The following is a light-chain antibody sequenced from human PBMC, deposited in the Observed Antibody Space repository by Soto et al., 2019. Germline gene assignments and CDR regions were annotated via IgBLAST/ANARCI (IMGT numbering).Light chain of an antibody. Sequence: DIQMTQSPSSLSASVGDTVTITCRASQSVSTWLAWYQQRAGKAPKPLIYDASSLESGVPSRFRGFGSGTELTLTISSLQPEDSATYYCQQYNSYSPTFGQGTK. CDR2: DAS. V-gene: IGKV1-5*01. CDR1: QSVSTW. J-gene: IGKJ1*01. CDR3: QQYNSYSPT.